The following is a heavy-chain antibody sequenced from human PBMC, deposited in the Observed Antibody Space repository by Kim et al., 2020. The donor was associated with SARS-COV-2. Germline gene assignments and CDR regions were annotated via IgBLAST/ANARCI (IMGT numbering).Heavy chain of an antibody. D-gene: IGHD6-19*01. J-gene: IGHJ4*02. Sequence: GSTYYNPSLKSRVTISVDTSKNQFSLKLSSVTAADTAVYYCASVGRYSSVWGQGTLVTVSS. V-gene: IGHV4-39*07. CDR3: ASVGRYSSV. CDR2: GST.